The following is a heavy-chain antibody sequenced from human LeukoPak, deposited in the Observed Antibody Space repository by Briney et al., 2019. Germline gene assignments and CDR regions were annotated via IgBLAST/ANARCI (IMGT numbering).Heavy chain of an antibody. CDR1: GGSFSGYY. D-gene: IGHD2-15*01. Sequence: SETLSLTCAVYGGSFSGYYWSWIRQPPGKGLEWIGEINHSGSTNYNPSLKSRVTISVDTSKNQFSLKLSSVTAADTAVYYCARHGREDTHDIDYWGQGTLVTVSS. CDR3: ARHGREDTHDIDY. CDR2: INHSGST. J-gene: IGHJ4*02. V-gene: IGHV4-34*01.